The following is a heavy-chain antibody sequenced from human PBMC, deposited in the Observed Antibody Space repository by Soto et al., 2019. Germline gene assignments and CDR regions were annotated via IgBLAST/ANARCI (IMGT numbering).Heavy chain of an antibody. CDR2: IKQDGSEK. J-gene: IGHJ6*02. CDR1: GFTFSSYW. V-gene: IGHV3-7*05. CDR3: ARRPAATDYYYGMDV. Sequence: GGSLRLSCAASGFTFSSYWMSWVRQAPGKGLEWVANIKQDGSEKYYVDSVKGRFTISRDNAKNSLYLQMNSLRAEDTAVYYCARRPAATDYYYGMDVWGQGTTVTVS. D-gene: IGHD2-2*01.